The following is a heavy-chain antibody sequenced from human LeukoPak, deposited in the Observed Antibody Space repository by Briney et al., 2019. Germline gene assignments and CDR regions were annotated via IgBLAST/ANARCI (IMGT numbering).Heavy chain of an antibody. CDR1: GGSISSYY. Sequence: PSETLSLTCTVSGGSISSYYWSWIRQPPGKGLGWIGYIYYSGSTNYNPSLKSRVTISVDTSKNQFSLKLSSVTAADTAVYYCARESSLPPGDYYYYYMDVWGKGTTVTVSS. CDR2: IYYSGST. CDR3: ARESSLPPGDYYYYYMDV. V-gene: IGHV4-59*01. D-gene: IGHD3-10*01. J-gene: IGHJ6*03.